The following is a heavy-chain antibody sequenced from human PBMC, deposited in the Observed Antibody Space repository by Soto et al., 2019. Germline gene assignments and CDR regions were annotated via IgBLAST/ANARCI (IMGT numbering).Heavy chain of an antibody. CDR3: ARVYRSYETQLVLNY. V-gene: IGHV1-8*01. CDR1: GYTFTSYD. CDR2: MNPNSGNT. Sequence: ASVKVSFKASGYTFTSYDINWVRQATGQGLEWMGWMNPNSGNTGYAQKFQGRVTMTRNTSISTAYMELSSLRSEDTAVYYCARVYRSYETQLVLNYWGQGTLVTVSS. D-gene: IGHD6-13*01. J-gene: IGHJ4*02.